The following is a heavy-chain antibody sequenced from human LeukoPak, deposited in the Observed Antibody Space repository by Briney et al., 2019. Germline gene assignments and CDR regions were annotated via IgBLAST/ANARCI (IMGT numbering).Heavy chain of an antibody. J-gene: IGHJ3*02. CDR1: GFTFSSYW. D-gene: IGHD6-6*01. CDR2: ISTDGSSI. V-gene: IGHV3-74*01. Sequence: GGSLRLSCAASGFTFSSYWMHWVRQAPGKGLVWVSRISTDGSSINSADSVKGRFTISRDNAKNTLYLQMNSLRAEDTAVYYCVREYSSSSGRAFDIWGQGTMVTVSP. CDR3: VREYSSSSGRAFDI.